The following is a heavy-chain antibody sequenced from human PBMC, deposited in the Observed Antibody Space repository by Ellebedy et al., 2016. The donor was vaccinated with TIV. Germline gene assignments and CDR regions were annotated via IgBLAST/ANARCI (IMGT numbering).Heavy chain of an antibody. Sequence: GESLKISCAASGFAFSYYNMNWVRQAPGKGLEWVSCIISDSRYTYYADSVKGRFSISRDNAQNSLFLEMSSLRAEDTAEYFCVGEVVSSGRWYGMDVWGQGTTVTVSS. CDR2: IISDSRYT. J-gene: IGHJ6*02. CDR3: VGEVVSSGRWYGMDV. CDR1: GFAFSYYN. V-gene: IGHV3-21*01. D-gene: IGHD3-22*01.